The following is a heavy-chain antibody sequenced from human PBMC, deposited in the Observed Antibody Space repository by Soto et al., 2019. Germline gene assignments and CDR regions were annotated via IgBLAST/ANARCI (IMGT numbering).Heavy chain of an antibody. CDR1: GGSISSYY. D-gene: IGHD1-1*01. CDR3: ARGPVGRANWFDP. CDR2: IYYSGST. V-gene: IGHV4-59*08. Sequence: SETLSLTCTVSGGSISSYYWSWIRQPPGKGLEWIGYIYYSGSTNYNPSLKSRVTISVDTSKNQFSLKLSSVTAADTAVYYCARGPVGRANWFDPWGQGTLVTVSS. J-gene: IGHJ5*02.